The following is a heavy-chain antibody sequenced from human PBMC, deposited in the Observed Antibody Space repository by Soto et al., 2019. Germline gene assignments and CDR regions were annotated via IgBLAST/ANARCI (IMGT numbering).Heavy chain of an antibody. J-gene: IGHJ4*02. CDR2: IYWDDDK. CDR1: GGSRSTRGVG. CDR3: AHSPWTGTKAYFDY. Sequence: SGRTLADTPQILPLTCILSGGSRSTRGVGLGWVREPPGKALEWLALIYWDDDKRYSPSLQSRLTITKDTAKNQVVLIMINMDPVDTATYYCAHSPWTGTKAYFDYWGQG. V-gene: IGHV2-5*02. D-gene: IGHD1-1*01.